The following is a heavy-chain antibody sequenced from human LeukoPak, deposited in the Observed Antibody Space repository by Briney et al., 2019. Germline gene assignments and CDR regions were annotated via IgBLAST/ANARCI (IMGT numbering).Heavy chain of an antibody. CDR3: ARAGGSSWPFDY. Sequence: PSETLSLTCTVSGGSISSYYWSWIRQPPGKGLEWIGYIYYSGSTNYNPSLKSRVTTSVDTSKNQFSLKLSSVTAADTAVYYCARAGGSSWPFDYWGQGTLVTVSS. CDR2: IYYSGST. J-gene: IGHJ4*02. V-gene: IGHV4-59*01. D-gene: IGHD6-13*01. CDR1: GGSISSYY.